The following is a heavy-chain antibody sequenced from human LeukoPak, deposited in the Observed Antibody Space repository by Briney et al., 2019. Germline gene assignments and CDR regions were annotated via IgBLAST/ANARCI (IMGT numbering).Heavy chain of an antibody. V-gene: IGHV3-30*18. CDR2: ISYDGSNK. CDR1: GYTLTELS. D-gene: IGHD4-11*01. CDR3: AKSATVTTQQRGYFDY. J-gene: IGHJ4*02. Sequence: SCKVSGYTLTELSMHWVRQAPGKGLEWVAVISYDGSNKYFADSMKGRFTISRDNPKNTLYLQMNSLRAEDTAVYYCAKSATVTTQQRGYFDYWGQGTLVTVSS.